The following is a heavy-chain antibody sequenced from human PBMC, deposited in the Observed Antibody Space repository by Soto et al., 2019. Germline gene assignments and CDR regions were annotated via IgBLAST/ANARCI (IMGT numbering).Heavy chain of an antibody. D-gene: IGHD2-15*01. CDR1: GFTFSSYG. J-gene: IGHJ6*02. CDR2: ISYDGSNK. Sequence: QVQLVESGGGVVQPGRSLRLSCAASGFTFSSYGMHWVRQAPGKGLEWVAVISYDGSNKYYADSVKGRFTISRDNSKNTLYLQMNSLRAEDTAEYYCAKDSGGYCSGGSCFPYYYYGMDVWGQGTTVTVSS. V-gene: IGHV3-30*18. CDR3: AKDSGGYCSGGSCFPYYYYGMDV.